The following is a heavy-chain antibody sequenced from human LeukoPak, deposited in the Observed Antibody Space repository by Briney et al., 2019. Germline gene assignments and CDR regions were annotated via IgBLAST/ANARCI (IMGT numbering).Heavy chain of an antibody. J-gene: IGHJ5*02. V-gene: IGHV3-21*01. CDR1: GFTFSSYS. CDR2: ISSSSSYR. CDR3: ARENYYDSSASSKASDWFDP. D-gene: IGHD3-22*01. Sequence: GGSLRLSCAASGFTFSSYSMNWVRQTPGKGLEWVSSISSSSSYRYYADSVKGRFTISRDNAKNSLYLQMNSLRAGDTAVYYCARENYYDSSASSKASDWFDPWGQGTLVTVSS.